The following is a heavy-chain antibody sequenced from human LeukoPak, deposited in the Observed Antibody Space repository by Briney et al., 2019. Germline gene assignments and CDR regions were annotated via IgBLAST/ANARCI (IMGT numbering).Heavy chain of an antibody. D-gene: IGHD3-22*01. CDR3: ARGPYSYDSSGAFDI. CDR2: IYTSGST. Sequence: SETLSLTCTVPGGSISSYYCSWIRQSAGKGLEWIGRIYTSGSTNYNPSLKSRVTISVDTSKNQFSLKLSSVTAADTAVYFCARGPYSYDSSGAFDIWGQGTMVTISS. V-gene: IGHV4-4*07. J-gene: IGHJ3*02. CDR1: GGSISSYY.